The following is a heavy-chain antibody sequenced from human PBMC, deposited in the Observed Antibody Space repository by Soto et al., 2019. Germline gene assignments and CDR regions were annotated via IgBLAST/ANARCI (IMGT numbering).Heavy chain of an antibody. V-gene: IGHV1-69*04. CDR1: GGTFSSYT. CDR2: IIPILGIA. CDR3: ARDHGYSSSWYYWFDP. J-gene: IGHJ5*02. Sequence: SVKVSCKASGGTFSSYTISWVRQAPGQGLEWMGRIIPILGIANYAQKFQGRVTITADKSTSTAYMELSSLRSEDTAVYYCARDHGYSSSWYYWFDPWGQGTLVTVSS. D-gene: IGHD6-13*01.